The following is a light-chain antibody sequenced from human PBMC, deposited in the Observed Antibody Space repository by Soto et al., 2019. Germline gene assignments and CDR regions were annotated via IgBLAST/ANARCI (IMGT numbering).Light chain of an antibody. CDR1: QSVSSK. CDR2: FAS. V-gene: IGKV3-15*01. CDR3: QQYDDWLRLT. J-gene: IGKJ4*01. Sequence: EIVMTQSPATLSVSPGERATLSCRASQSVSSKLAWFQQKPGQAPRLLIYFASTRATDIPARFSGSGSGTEFTLTISSLQSEDFAVYYCQQYDDWLRLTFGGGTKVEIK.